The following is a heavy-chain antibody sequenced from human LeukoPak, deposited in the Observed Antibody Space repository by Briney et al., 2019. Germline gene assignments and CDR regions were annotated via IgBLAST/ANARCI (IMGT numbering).Heavy chain of an antibody. Sequence: PGGSLRLSCAASGFTFRTYWMSWGRRAPGKRPQWVANINQDASDKYYVDSVEGRFTISRDNAKNSLYLQMNSLRAEDTAVYYCARPRADYVWGSRASDVWGQGTTVTVSS. J-gene: IGHJ6*02. CDR2: INQDASDK. CDR1: GFTFRTYW. CDR3: ARPRADYVWGSRASDV. V-gene: IGHV3-7*05. D-gene: IGHD3-16*01.